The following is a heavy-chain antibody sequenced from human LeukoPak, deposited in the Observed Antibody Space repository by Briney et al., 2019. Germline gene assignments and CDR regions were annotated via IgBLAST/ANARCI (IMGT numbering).Heavy chain of an antibody. D-gene: IGHD5-12*01. CDR3: ARLVADYYYYYYYMDV. CDR2: IRYDGSNK. J-gene: IGHJ6*03. CDR1: GFTFSSYG. V-gene: IGHV3-30*02. Sequence: GGSLRLSCAASGFTFSSYGMHWVRQAPGKGLEWVAFIRYDGSNKYYADSVKGRFTISRDNAKNSLYLQMNSLRAEDTALYYCARLVADYYYYYYYMDVWGKGTTVTVSS.